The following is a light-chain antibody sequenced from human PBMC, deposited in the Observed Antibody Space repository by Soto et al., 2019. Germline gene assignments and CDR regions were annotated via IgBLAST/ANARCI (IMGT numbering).Light chain of an antibody. CDR2: GTT. V-gene: IGKV3-20*01. Sequence: EIVLAQSPGTLSLSRGERATVSCRASESLDSRSLVWYQHKSGQAPRFLIYGTTTRASGIPERFSGSGYGTLSTLTITRLESEDYAVYYCQQYGGSFTFGPGTRVDI. J-gene: IGKJ3*01. CDR1: ESLDSRS. CDR3: QQYGGSFT.